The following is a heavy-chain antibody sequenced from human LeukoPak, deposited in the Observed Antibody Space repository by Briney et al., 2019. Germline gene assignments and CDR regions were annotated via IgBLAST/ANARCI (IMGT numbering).Heavy chain of an antibody. Sequence: SETLSLTCTVSGDSISNINYYWGWVRQPPGKGLEWIALINYNGRTFNNSSLKSRVAISIDTSNNQFSLKLSSVTAADTAVYYCARLRVGATGYYFDYWGQGTLVTVSS. D-gene: IGHD1-26*01. V-gene: IGHV4-39*01. CDR3: ARLRVGATGYYFDY. J-gene: IGHJ4*02. CDR1: GDSISNINYY. CDR2: INYNGRT.